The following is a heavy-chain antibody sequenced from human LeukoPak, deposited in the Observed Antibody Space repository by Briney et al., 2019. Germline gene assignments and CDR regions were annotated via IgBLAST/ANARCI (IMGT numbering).Heavy chain of an antibody. D-gene: IGHD1-7*01. CDR1: GGSISSGSYY. CDR2: IYTSGSA. V-gene: IGHV4-61*02. Sequence: SETLSLTCTVSGGSISSGSYYWSWIRQPAGKGLEWIGRIYTSGSANYNPSLKSRVTISADTSKNQFFLKLNSVTAADTAVYYCARLITGTTTAFDIWGQGTMVTVSS. CDR3: ARLITGTTTAFDI. J-gene: IGHJ3*02.